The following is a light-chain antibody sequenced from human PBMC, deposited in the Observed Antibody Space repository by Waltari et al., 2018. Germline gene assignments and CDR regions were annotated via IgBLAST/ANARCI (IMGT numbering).Light chain of an antibody. CDR2: DDK. J-gene: IGLJ2*01. CDR3: GTWDSSLSVVL. CDR1: NSNIGNNF. Sequence: QSVLTQPPSVSAAPGQKVTISCSGSNSNIGNNFVSWYQQVPGTAPKLPIYDDKTRPAGMPDRFSGSKPGTSATLGITGLQTGDEADYYCGTWDSSLSVVLFGGGTKLTVL. V-gene: IGLV1-51*01.